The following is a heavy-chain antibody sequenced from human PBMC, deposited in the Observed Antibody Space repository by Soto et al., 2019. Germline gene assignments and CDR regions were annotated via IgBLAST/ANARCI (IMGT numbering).Heavy chain of an antibody. CDR2: IYFDGITT. V-gene: IGHV3-74*01. J-gene: IGHJ4*02. Sequence: VGSLRLSCTASGFTFNSHWMHWGRQAPGKGLVWVSRIYFDGITTNYADSVKGRLTVSRDNAKNTVYLHVNTLRDEDTAVYYCARGGAIGVDYWGQGNLVTVSS. CDR3: ARGGAIGVDY. CDR1: GFTFNSHW.